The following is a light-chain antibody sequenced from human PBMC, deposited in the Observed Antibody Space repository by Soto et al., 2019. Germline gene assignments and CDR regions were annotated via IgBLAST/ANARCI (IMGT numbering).Light chain of an antibody. V-gene: IGKV1-39*01. CDR1: QSINNC. J-gene: IGKJ4*01. Sequence: DIQMTQSPSSLSASVGDRITITCRASQSINNCLRWYQQRPGKAPKLLVYLATGLHGGVPPRFSGSGSVTDFTLTIGGLQPDDFATYYCQQCYTAPLTFGGGTTVEIK. CDR2: LAT. CDR3: QQCYTAPLT.